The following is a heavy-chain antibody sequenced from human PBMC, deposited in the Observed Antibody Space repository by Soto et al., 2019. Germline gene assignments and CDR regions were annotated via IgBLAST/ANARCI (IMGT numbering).Heavy chain of an antibody. V-gene: IGHV1-69*02. D-gene: IGHD6-13*01. CDR3: ARDRGVAAPGTVETNYYYGMDV. J-gene: IGHJ6*02. Sequence: QVQLVQSGAEVKKPGSSVKVSCKASGGNFRSQSISISWVRQAPGQGLEWMGRIIPVLGVANYAQKLQGRVTIPADKSTTTVHLEMRSLMSEDTAAYYCARDRGVAAPGTVETNYYYGMDVWGQGTTVTVSS. CDR1: GGNFRSQS. CDR2: IIPVLGVA.